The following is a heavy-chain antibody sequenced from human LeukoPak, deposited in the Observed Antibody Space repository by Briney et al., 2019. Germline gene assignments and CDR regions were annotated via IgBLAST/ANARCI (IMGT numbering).Heavy chain of an antibody. CDR3: ACRDFWSGDYI. D-gene: IGHD3-3*01. Sequence: GGSLRLSCAASGYTFDDYGMSWVRQAPGKGLEWVSGINWNGGSTGYADSVKGRFTISRDNAQNSLYLQMNSLRAENTALYYCACRDFWSGDYIWGQGTMVNVSS. J-gene: IGHJ3*02. V-gene: IGHV3-20*04. CDR1: GYTFDDYG. CDR2: INWNGGST.